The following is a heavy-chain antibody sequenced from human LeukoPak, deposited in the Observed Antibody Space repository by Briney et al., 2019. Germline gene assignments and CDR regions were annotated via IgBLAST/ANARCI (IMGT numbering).Heavy chain of an antibody. CDR2: ISYDGSNK. J-gene: IGHJ4*02. Sequence: GGSLRLSCAASGFTFSSYGMSWVRQAPGKGLEWVAVISYDGSNKYYADSVKGRFTISRDNSKNTLYLQMNSLRAEDTAVYYCAGDLAAAGTGYSDYWGQGTLVTVSS. D-gene: IGHD6-13*01. CDR3: AGDLAAAGTGYSDY. V-gene: IGHV3-30*03. CDR1: GFTFSSYG.